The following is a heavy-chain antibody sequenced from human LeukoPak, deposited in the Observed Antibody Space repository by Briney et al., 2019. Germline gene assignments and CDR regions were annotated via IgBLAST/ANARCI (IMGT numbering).Heavy chain of an antibody. CDR1: GGSISSSYYY. CDR3: ARSPLVLLPAAVPTVDVVKPDYCDF. Sequence: PSETLSLTCTVSGGSISSSYYYWGWIRQPPGKGLEWIGSIYYSGSTYYNPSLKSRVTISVDTSKNQFSLKLRSVTAADTAVYYCARSPLVLLPAAVPTVDVVKPDYCDFWGQGTLVTVSS. D-gene: IGHD2-2*02. CDR2: IYYSGST. V-gene: IGHV4-39*01. J-gene: IGHJ4*02.